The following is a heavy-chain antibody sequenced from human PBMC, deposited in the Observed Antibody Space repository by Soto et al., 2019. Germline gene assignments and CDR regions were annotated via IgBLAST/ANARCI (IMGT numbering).Heavy chain of an antibody. CDR1: GDTFNDYY. Sequence: QVQLVQSGAEVKKPGASVTVSCRSSGDTFNDYYIHWVRQAPGQGLEWMGWINPNGGVTKYAQKIQGWVTMTRDTSIRTVYMQLSRLRSDDTAGYYCARESGGATATLDYYYFYMDVWGTGTTVTVSS. D-gene: IGHD5-12*01. CDR3: ARESGGATATLDYYYFYMDV. J-gene: IGHJ6*03. CDR2: INPNGGVT. V-gene: IGHV1-2*04.